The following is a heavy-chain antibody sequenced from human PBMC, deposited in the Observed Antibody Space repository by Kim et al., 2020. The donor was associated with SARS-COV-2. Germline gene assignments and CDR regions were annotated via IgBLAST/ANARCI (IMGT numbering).Heavy chain of an antibody. CDR1: GFTFRNFA. CDR3: VKESVDSGWYFDD. CDR2: IYGAGDA. V-gene: IGHV3-23*03. J-gene: IGHJ4*02. Sequence: GGSPRLSCAASGFTFRNFAMSWVRQAPGRGLEWVSIIYGAGDAHYADFVKGRFTISRENSKNTLYLQMNSLRAEDTAVYYCVKESVDSGWYFDDWGQGTL. D-gene: IGHD6-19*01.